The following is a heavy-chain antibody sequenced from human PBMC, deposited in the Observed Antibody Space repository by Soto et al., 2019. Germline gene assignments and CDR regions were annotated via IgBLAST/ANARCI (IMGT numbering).Heavy chain of an antibody. CDR3: AREGSGYNF. Sequence: RASVKVSCKASAGSFSNFGISWVRQAPGQGLEWMGGIVPVFGRPNYAQRFRGRLTITADESTSTGYMELISLRSDDTAVYYCAREGSGYNFWGQGTQVTV. CDR2: IVPVFGRP. J-gene: IGHJ4*02. D-gene: IGHD5-12*01. V-gene: IGHV1-69*13. CDR1: AGSFSNFG.